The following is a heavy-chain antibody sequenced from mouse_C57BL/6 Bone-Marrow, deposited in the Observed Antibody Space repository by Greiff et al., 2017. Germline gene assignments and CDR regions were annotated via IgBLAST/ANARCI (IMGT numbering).Heavy chain of an antibody. D-gene: IGHD1-1*01. Sequence: QVQLQQSGAELVRPGASVKMSCKASGYTFTSYNMHWVKQTPRQGMEWIGAIYPGNGDTSYNQTFKGKATLTVDKSSSTAYMQLSSLTAEDPAVYFCARASYAYGSSYDLYFDVWGTGTTVTVSS. CDR2: IYPGNGDT. CDR3: ARASYAYGSSYDLYFDV. J-gene: IGHJ1*03. V-gene: IGHV1-12*01. CDR1: GYTFTSYN.